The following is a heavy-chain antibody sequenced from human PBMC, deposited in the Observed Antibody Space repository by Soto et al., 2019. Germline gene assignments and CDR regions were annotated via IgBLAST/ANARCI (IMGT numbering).Heavy chain of an antibody. CDR2: INPNSGGT. CDR1: GYTFTGYY. CDR3: ARFRDIVVVPADIEPPNYGMDV. V-gene: IGHV1-2*04. D-gene: IGHD2-2*01. Sequence: ASVKVSCKASGYTFTGYYMHWVRQAPGQGLEWMGWINPNSGGTNYAQKFQGWVTMTRDTSISTAYMELSRLRSDDTAVYYCARFRDIVVVPADIEPPNYGMDVWGQGTTVTVSS. J-gene: IGHJ6*02.